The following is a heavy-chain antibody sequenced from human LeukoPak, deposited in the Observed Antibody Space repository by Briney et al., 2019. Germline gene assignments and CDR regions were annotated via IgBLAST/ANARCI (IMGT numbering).Heavy chain of an antibody. CDR2: IYHSGST. J-gene: IGHJ4*02. V-gene: IGHV4-30-2*01. CDR1: GGSISSGGYY. D-gene: IGHD6-19*01. CDR3: ARRVYSSGRGRVDY. Sequence: SETLSLTCTVSGGSISSGGYYWSWIRQPPGKGLEWIGYIYHSGSTYYNPSLKSRVTISVDTSKNQFSLKLSSVTAADTAVYYCARRVYSSGRGRVDYWGQGTLVTVSS.